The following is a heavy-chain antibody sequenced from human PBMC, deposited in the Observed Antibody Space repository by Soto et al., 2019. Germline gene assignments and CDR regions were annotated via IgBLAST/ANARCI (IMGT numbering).Heavy chain of an antibody. Sequence: GGSLRLACAASGFTFSSYAMSWVRQAPGKGLEWVSAISGSGGSTYYADSVKGRFTISRDNSKNTLYLQMNSLRAEDTAVYYCAKARQGFRFSVVVAATKFDYRAQRTPVTVSS. V-gene: IGHV3-23*01. D-gene: IGHD2-15*01. CDR3: AKARQGFRFSVVVAATKFDY. CDR2: ISGSGGST. J-gene: IGHJ4*02. CDR1: GFTFSSYA.